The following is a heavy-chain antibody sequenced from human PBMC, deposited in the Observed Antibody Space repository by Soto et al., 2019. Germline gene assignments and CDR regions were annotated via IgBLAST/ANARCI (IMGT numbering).Heavy chain of an antibody. D-gene: IGHD6-19*01. CDR1: GFTFSSYA. V-gene: IGHV3-23*01. J-gene: IGHJ4*02. CDR3: AGGSGWSVFDY. CDR2: ISGSGGST. Sequence: GGSLRLSCAASGFTFSSYAMSWVLQAPWKGLEWVSGISGSGGSTYYADSVKGQFTISRDNSKNTLYLQMNSLRVEDTAVYYCAGGSGWSVFDYWGQGTLVTVSS.